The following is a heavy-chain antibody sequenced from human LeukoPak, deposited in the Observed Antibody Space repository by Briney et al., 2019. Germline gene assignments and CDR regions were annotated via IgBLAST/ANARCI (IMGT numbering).Heavy chain of an antibody. Sequence: ASVRVSCKXSGYTFTDYYIHWMRQAPGQGLEWMGWINSNSGGTSYPQKFQGRVTLTRDTPTRTAFMELNRLTSDDTAVYYCARTSIAARRADFDYWGQGTVVTVSS. CDR3: ARTSIAARRADFDY. CDR1: GYTFTDYY. D-gene: IGHD6-6*01. CDR2: INSNSGGT. V-gene: IGHV1-2*02. J-gene: IGHJ4*02.